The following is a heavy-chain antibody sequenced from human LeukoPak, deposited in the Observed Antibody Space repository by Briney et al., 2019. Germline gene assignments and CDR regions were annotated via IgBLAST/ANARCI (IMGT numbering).Heavy chain of an antibody. CDR3: AKDPRETSAVASKQEYFQH. D-gene: IGHD6-19*01. J-gene: IGHJ1*01. CDR1: GFTFSTFA. CDR2: LSGSGGST. Sequence: QPGGSLSRYCTASGFTFSTFAMKWLRPAQGKGLEGLSGLSGSGGSTYYADSVKGRFTISRDNSKNTLYLQLNSLRAEDTAVYYCAKDPRETSAVASKQEYFQHWGQGTLVTVSS. V-gene: IGHV3-23*01.